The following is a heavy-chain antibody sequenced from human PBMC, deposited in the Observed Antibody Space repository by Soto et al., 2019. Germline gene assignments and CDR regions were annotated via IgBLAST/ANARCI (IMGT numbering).Heavy chain of an antibody. Sequence: QVQLVQSGAEVKEPGASVKVSCKTSGYTFSTFGLSWVRQAPGQGLEWLGWISTDNGDTNYAQNLHDRIILTTDSSTSTAYMELRSLRSDDTAVYYCARDGRNYVLPDYWGQGTLVTVSS. D-gene: IGHD1-7*01. J-gene: IGHJ4*02. V-gene: IGHV1-18*01. CDR1: GYTFSTFG. CDR3: ARDGRNYVLPDY. CDR2: ISTDNGDT.